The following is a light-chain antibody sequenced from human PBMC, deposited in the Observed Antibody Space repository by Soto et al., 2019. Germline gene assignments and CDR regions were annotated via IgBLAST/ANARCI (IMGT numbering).Light chain of an antibody. CDR3: QHYSSGRAR. J-gene: IGKJ1*01. CDR2: EVS. Sequence: DIHLTQSPSTLSASVGDRVTISCRASQSINTWLAWYQHKPGQAPNLLIYEVSTLHSGVPSRFSGSGSGTEFALSISSLRPDDFATYYCQHYSSGRARFGQGTKGEI. CDR1: QSINTW. V-gene: IGKV1-5*03.